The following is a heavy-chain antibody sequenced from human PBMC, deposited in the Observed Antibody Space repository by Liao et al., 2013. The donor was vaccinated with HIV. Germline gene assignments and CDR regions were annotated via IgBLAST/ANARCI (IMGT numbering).Heavy chain of an antibody. J-gene: IGHJ4*02. V-gene: IGHV4-4*07. D-gene: IGHD3-3*01. CDR1: GDSISTYY. CDR3: ARSNGGYDFWSGYLDY. Sequence: QVQLQESGPGLVKPLETLSLTCTVSGDSISTYYWSWIRQPAGKGLEWIGRIQTSGSTNYNPSLKSRVTMSVDTSKKQFSLKLSSVTAADTAIYYCARSNGGYDFWSGYLDYWGQGTLVTVSS. CDR2: IQTSGST.